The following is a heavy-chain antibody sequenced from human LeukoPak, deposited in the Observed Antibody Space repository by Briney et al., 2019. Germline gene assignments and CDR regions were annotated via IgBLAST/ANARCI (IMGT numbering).Heavy chain of an antibody. Sequence: PSETLSLTCTVPGYSISSGYYWVWIRQTPGKGLEWIGSIYRSGSTNYNPSLKSRVTISVDTSKNQFSLKVNSVTAADTALYYCARGDCSSTICYSPMDVWGKGTTVTVSS. CDR1: GYSISSGYY. J-gene: IGHJ6*03. CDR3: ARGDCSSTICYSPMDV. D-gene: IGHD2-2*01. V-gene: IGHV4-38-2*02. CDR2: IYRSGST.